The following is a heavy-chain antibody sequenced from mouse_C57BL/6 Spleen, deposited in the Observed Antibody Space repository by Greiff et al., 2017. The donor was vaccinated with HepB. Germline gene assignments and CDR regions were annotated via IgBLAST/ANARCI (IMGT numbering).Heavy chain of an antibody. D-gene: IGHD3-3*01. CDR3: ARGGLGTWYFDV. Sequence: QVQLQQSGAELARPGASVKMSCKASGYTFTSYTMHWVKQRPGQGLEWIGYINPSSGYTKYNQKFKDKATLTADKSSSTAYMQLSSLTSEDSAVYYCARGGLGTWYFDVWGTGTTVTVSS. V-gene: IGHV1-4*01. CDR1: GYTFTSYT. CDR2: INPSSGYT. J-gene: IGHJ1*03.